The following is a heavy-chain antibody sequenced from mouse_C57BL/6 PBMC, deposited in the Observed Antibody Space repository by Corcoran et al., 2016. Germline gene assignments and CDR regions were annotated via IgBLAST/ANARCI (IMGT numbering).Heavy chain of an antibody. D-gene: IGHD2-3*01. CDR1: GFNFKNTN. J-gene: IGHJ2*01. V-gene: IGHV14-3*01. CDR3: ARDSPNDGYPYYCDY. Sequence: EVQLQQSVAELVRPGASVKLSCTASGFNFKNTNMHWVKQRPEQGLEWIGRIDPANGNTKYAPKFQGKATLTADTSSNTAYLQLSSLTSEDTAIYYCARDSPNDGYPYYCDYWGQGTTLTVSS. CDR2: IDPANGNT.